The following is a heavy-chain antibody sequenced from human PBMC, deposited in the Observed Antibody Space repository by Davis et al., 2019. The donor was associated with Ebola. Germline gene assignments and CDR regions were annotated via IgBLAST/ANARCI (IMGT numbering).Heavy chain of an antibody. D-gene: IGHD1-1*01. CDR2: IRGRSYGGTT. CDR1: GFTFGNYA. CDR3: TRGVIGYGDSRGTGFDP. J-gene: IGHJ5*02. V-gene: IGHV3-49*03. Sequence: PGGSLRLSCTASGFTFGNYAMSWFRQAPGKGLEWVSFIRGRSYGGTTDYAASVKGRFTISRDDSKSIAYLQMNSLKTEDTAVYYCTRGVIGYGDSRGTGFDPWGQGTMVTVSS.